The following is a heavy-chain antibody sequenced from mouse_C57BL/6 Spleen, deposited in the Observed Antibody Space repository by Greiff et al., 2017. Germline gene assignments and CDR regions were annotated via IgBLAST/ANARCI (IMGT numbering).Heavy chain of an antibody. V-gene: IGHV1-4*01. Sequence: QVQLQQSGAELARPGASVKMSCKASGYTFTSYTMHWVKQRPGQGLEWIGYINPSSGYTKYNQKFKDKATLTADKSSSTAYMQLSGLTSEDSAVYYCAKGPLDAMDDWGQGTSVTVSS. J-gene: IGHJ4*01. D-gene: IGHD3-3*01. CDR2: INPSSGYT. CDR1: GYTFTSYT. CDR3: AKGPLDAMDD.